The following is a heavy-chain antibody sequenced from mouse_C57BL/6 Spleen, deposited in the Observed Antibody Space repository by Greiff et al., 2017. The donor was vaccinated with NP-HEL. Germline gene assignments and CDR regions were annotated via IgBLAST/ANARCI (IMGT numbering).Heavy chain of an antibody. CDR3: ARSGYSNYPYYAMDY. CDR2: IYPGDGDT. CDR1: GYAFSSYW. V-gene: IGHV1-80*01. D-gene: IGHD2-5*01. Sequence: QVQLQQSGAELVKPGASVKISCKASGYAFSSYWMNWVKQRPGKGLEWIGQIYPGDGDTNYNGKFKGKGTLTADNSSRTAYMQLSSLTSEDSAVYFCARSGYSNYPYYAMDYWGQGTSVTVSS. J-gene: IGHJ4*01.